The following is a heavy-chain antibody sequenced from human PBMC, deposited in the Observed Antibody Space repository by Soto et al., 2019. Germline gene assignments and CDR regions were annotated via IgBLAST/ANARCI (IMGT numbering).Heavy chain of an antibody. CDR2: ISAYNGNT. D-gene: IGHD6-13*01. CDR1: GYTFTSYV. V-gene: IGHV1-18*01. J-gene: IGHJ3*02. Sequence: GASVKVSCKASGYTFTSYVISWVRQAPGQGLEWMGWISAYNGNTNYAQKLQGRVTMTTDTSTSTAYMELRSLRSDDTAVYYCAREXLAAGTYDAFXIWGQGTMVXVSS. CDR3: AREXLAAGTYDAFXI.